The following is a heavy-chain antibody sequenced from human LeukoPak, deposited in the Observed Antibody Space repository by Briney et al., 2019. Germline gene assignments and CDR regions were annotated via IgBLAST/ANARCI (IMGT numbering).Heavy chain of an antibody. CDR2: ISSSSSTI. Sequence: PGGSLRLSCAASGFTFSSYSMNWVRQAPGKGLEWVSYISSSSSTIYYADSVKGRFTISRDNAKNSLYLQMKSLRAEDTAVYYCARDPLFTYSSSAYFDYWGQGTLVTVSS. CDR1: GFTFSSYS. J-gene: IGHJ4*02. CDR3: ARDPLFTYSSSAYFDY. V-gene: IGHV3-48*01. D-gene: IGHD6-6*01.